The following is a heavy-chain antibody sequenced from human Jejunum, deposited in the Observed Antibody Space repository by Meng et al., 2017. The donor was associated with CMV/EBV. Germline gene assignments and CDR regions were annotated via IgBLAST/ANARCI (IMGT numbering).Heavy chain of an antibody. J-gene: IGHJ6*02. CDR2: VSGRGVGI. CDR3: ATWLYGSSAGGMDV. D-gene: IGHD6-6*01. CDR1: PFRSSS. Sequence: PFRSSSMSWFRRAPVLRLEWVGFVSGRGVGICYAASVKRRFTISSDNAKSSLYLQMNRLRAEDTAVYYCATWLYGSSAGGMDVWGQGTTVTVSS. V-gene: IGHV3-11*04.